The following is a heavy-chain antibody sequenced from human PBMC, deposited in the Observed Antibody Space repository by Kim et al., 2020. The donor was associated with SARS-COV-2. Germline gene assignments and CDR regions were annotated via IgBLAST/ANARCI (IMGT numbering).Heavy chain of an antibody. CDR1: RLSFTPND. CDR2: ISHDGSNN. D-gene: IGHD2-2*01. Sequence: GGSLRLSCGDTRLSFTPNDMHWVRQAPGKGLEWVASISHDGSNNLYVDFVRGRFTISRDTTKNTVYLQMNGLRTEDTGVYYCATDFSSLVSMDVWGQGTTVAV. CDR3: ATDFSSLVSMDV. V-gene: IGHV3-30*03. J-gene: IGHJ6*02.